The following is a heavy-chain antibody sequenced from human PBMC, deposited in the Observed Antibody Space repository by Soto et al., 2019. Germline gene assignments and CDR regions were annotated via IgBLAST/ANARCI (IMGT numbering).Heavy chain of an antibody. J-gene: IGHJ6*03. CDR2: INHSGST. Sequence: SETLSLTCAVYGGSFSGYYWSWIRQPPGKGLEWIGEINHSGSTNYNPSLKSRVTISVDTSKNQFSRNLSSVTAADTAVYYCARSDKIVYSSSYYYYMDVWGKGTTVTVSS. CDR1: GGSFSGYY. V-gene: IGHV4-34*01. D-gene: IGHD6-6*01. CDR3: ARSDKIVYSSSYYYYMDV.